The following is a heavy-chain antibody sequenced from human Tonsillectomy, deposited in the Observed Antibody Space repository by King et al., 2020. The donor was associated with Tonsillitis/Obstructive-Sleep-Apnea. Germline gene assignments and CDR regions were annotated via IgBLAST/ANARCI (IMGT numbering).Heavy chain of an antibody. CDR1: CGSISSSSYY. V-gene: IGHV4-39*01. D-gene: IGHD4-17*01. CDR2: SYYSGST. J-gene: IGHJ6*03. Sequence: LQLQESGPGLVKPSETLSLTCTVSCGSISSSSYYWGWIRQPPGKGLEWIGRSYYSGSTYYNPSPDSRVTISVDTSKNQFSLKRGSVTAADTAVYYWALTTVTTGTYYYYYYYMDVWGKGTTVTVSS. CDR3: ALTTVTTGTYYYYYYYMDV.